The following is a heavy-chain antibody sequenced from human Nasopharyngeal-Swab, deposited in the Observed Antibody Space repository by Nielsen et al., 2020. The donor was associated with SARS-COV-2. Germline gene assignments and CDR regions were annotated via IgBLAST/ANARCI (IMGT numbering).Heavy chain of an antibody. V-gene: IGHV4-30-2*01. J-gene: IGHJ3*02. Sequence: WIRQPPGKGLEWIGYIYHSGSTYYNPSLKSRVTISVDRSKNQFSLKLSSVTAADTAVYYCARGLSYYVTAFDIWGQGTTVTVSS. D-gene: IGHD1-26*01. CDR2: IYHSGST. CDR3: ARGLSYYVTAFDI.